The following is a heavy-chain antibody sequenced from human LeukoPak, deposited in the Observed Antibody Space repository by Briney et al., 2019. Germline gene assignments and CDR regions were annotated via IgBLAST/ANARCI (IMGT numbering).Heavy chain of an antibody. V-gene: IGHV1-46*01. CDR3: ARDLQDARGYCSGGSCLGAFDI. CDR2: INPSVGST. D-gene: IGHD2-15*01. Sequence: ASVKVSCKASGYTFTSYYMHWVRQAPGQGLEWMGIINPSVGSTSYAQKFQGRVTMTRDTSTSTVYMELSSLRSEDTAVYYCARDLQDARGYCSGGSCLGAFDIWGQGTMVTVSS. J-gene: IGHJ3*02. CDR1: GYTFTSYY.